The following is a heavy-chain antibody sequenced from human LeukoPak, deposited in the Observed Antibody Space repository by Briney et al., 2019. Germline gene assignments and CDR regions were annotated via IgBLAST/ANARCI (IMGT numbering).Heavy chain of an antibody. J-gene: IGHJ5*02. V-gene: IGHV4-38-2*02. CDR3: ARGPSGYCSSGSCYQIANKWFDP. D-gene: IGHD2-15*01. CDR1: GYSISSGYY. CDR2: IYHSGST. Sequence: SETLSLTCTVSGYSISSGYYWGWIRQPPGKGLEWIGSIYHSGSTYYNPSLKSRVTISVDTSKNQFSLKLSSVTAADTAVYYCARGPSGYCSSGSCYQIANKWFDPWGQGTLVTVSS.